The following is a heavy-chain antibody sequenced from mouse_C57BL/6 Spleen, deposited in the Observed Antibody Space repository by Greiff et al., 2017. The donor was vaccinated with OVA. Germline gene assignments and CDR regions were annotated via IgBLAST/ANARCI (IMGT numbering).Heavy chain of an antibody. CDR1: GYTFTDYY. V-gene: IGHV1-26*01. Sequence: EVQLQQSGPELVKPGASVKLSCKASGYTFTDYYMNWVKQSPGKGLEWIGDINPNNGGTSYNQKFKGKATLTVDKSSSTAYMQLRSLTSEDSAVSYCSGGGTAEVYFDYWGQGTTLTVSS. CDR3: SGGGTAEVYFDY. D-gene: IGHD3-3*01. J-gene: IGHJ2*01. CDR2: INPNNGGT.